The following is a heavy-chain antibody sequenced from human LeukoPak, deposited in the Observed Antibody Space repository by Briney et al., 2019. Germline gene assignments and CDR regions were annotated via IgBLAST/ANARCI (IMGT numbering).Heavy chain of an antibody. V-gene: IGHV4-59*01. Sequence: SETLSLTCTVSGVSISSSYWSWIRQPPGKRLEWIGHIHYSGNTNYNPSLQSRVTISLDTTKNQFSLNLNSVTAADTAVYYCARGYYDSSGYSNTFDIWGQGTMITVSS. CDR3: ARGYYDSSGYSNTFDI. D-gene: IGHD3-22*01. CDR1: GVSISSSY. CDR2: IHYSGNT. J-gene: IGHJ3*02.